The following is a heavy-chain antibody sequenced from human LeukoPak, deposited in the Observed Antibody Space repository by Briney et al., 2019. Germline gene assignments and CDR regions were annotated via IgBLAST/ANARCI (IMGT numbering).Heavy chain of an antibody. CDR3: ARASLDSGYEHDAFDI. Sequence: ASVKVSCKASGYTFTSYYMHWARQAPGQGLEWMGIINPSGGSTSYAQKFQGRVTMTRDTSTSTVYMELSSLRSEDTAVYYCARASLDSGYEHDAFDIWGRGTMVTVSS. D-gene: IGHD5-12*01. CDR2: INPSGGST. CDR1: GYTFTSYY. J-gene: IGHJ3*02. V-gene: IGHV1-46*01.